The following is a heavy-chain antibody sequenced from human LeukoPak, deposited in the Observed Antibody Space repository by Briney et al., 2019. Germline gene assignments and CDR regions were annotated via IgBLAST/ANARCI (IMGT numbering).Heavy chain of an antibody. V-gene: IGHV4-34*01. Sequence: PSETLPLTCAVYGGSFSGYYWSWIRQPPGKGLEWSGEINHSGSTNYNPSLKSRVTISVDTSKNQFSLKLSSVTAADTAVYYCARFRIAARPRYYYYYMDVWGKGTTVTVSS. CDR1: GGSFSGYY. CDR3: ARFRIAARPRYYYYYMDV. CDR2: INHSGST. J-gene: IGHJ6*03. D-gene: IGHD6-6*01.